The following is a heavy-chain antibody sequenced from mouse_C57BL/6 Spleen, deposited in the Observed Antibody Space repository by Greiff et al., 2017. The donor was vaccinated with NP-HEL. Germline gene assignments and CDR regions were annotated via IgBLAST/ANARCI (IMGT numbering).Heavy chain of an antibody. D-gene: IGHD1-1*01. CDR3: ARLPNLLGAY. CDR1: GFTFSSYG. Sequence: EVKVVESGGDLVKPGGSLKLSCAASGFTFSSYGMSWVRQTPDKRLEWVATISSGGSYTYYPDSVKGRFTISRDNAKNTLYLQMSSLKSEDTAMYYCARLPNLLGAYWGQGTLVTVSA. V-gene: IGHV5-6*01. J-gene: IGHJ3*01. CDR2: ISSGGSYT.